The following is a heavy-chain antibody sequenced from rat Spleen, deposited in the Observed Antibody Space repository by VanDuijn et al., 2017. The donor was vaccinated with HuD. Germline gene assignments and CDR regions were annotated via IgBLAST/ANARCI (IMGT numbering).Heavy chain of an antibody. CDR1: GFTFSNYG. CDR2: ITSGGSNT. Sequence: EVQLVESGGGLVQPGRSMKLSCAASGFTFSNYGMAWVRQAPKKGLEWVATITSGGSNTYYPDSVKGRFTISRDTAKSTLYLQMDSLRSGDTATYYCATNSGDWGQGTLVTVSS. D-gene: IGHD4-3*01. V-gene: IGHV5-25*01. CDR3: ATNSGD. J-gene: IGHJ3*01.